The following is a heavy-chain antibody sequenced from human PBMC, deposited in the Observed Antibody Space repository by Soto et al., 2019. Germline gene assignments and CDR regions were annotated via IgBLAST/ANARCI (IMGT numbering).Heavy chain of an antibody. J-gene: IGHJ6*02. CDR1: GGSFRSFY. Sequence: SETLSLTCAVYGGSFRSFYWSWICQPPGKGLEWIGEIIHSGSTNYNPSLESRVTISLDTSKNQFSLKVNSVIAADTAVYYCARVRKGVTTIRKYGMDVWGQGTTVTVSS. V-gene: IGHV4-34*12. CDR3: ARVRKGVTTIRKYGMDV. CDR2: IIHSGST. D-gene: IGHD4-17*01.